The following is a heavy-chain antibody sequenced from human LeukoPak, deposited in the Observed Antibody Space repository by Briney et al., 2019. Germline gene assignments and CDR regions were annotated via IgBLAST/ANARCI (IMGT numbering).Heavy chain of an antibody. J-gene: IGHJ4*02. CDR2: IAPDGSTQ. V-gene: IGHV3-7*01. CDR3: ARVIAGAIDH. Sequence: GGSLRHSCAASGFTFSFYSMTWVRQAPGKGLEWVANIAPDGSTQNYVDSLEGRFTISRDNPKNSLYLQMHSLRADDAAVYYCARVIAGAIDHWGQGTLVTVSS. D-gene: IGHD6-13*01. CDR1: GFTFSFYS.